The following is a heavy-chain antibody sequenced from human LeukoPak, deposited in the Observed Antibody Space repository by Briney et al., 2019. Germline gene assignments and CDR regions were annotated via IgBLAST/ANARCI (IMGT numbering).Heavy chain of an antibody. V-gene: IGHV4-4*07. CDR2: IYGSSGNT. Sequence: SETLSLTCTVSGGSINNYYWTWIPQPAGEGLEWLGRIYGSSGNTDYNPSLKGRVTMSLDKSQNQFSLILKSVTAADTAFYYCARVLSAMGANTFDVWGQGTMVTVSS. CDR1: GGSINNYY. D-gene: IGHD1-26*01. J-gene: IGHJ3*01. CDR3: ARVLSAMGANTFDV.